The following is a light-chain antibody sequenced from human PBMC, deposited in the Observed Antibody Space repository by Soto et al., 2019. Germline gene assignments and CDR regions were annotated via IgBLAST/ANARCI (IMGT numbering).Light chain of an antibody. CDR2: EVT. J-gene: IGLJ3*02. CDR3: TSYTSSSTQV. CDR1: TSDVGGYSY. V-gene: IGLV2-14*01. Sequence: QSALTQPASVSGSPGQSITISCTGTTSDVGGYSYVSWYQQHPGKAPKLMIYEVTNRPSGVSNRFSGSKSGNTASLTISGLHAEDEADYYCTSYTSSSTQVFGGGTKVTVL.